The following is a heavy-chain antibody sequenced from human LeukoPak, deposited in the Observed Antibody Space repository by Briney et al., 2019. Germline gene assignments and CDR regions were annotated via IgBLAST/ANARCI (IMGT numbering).Heavy chain of an antibody. CDR3: AKSGYSSGWSWFDP. D-gene: IGHD6-19*01. CDR1: GFTFSSYA. CDR2: ISGSGGST. V-gene: IGHV3-23*01. Sequence: GGSLRLSCAASGFTFSSYAMSWVRQAPGKGLEWVSAISGSGGSTYYADSVKGRFTISRDNSKNTPYLQINSLRAEDTAVYYCAKSGYSSGWSWFDPWGQGTLVTVSS. J-gene: IGHJ5*02.